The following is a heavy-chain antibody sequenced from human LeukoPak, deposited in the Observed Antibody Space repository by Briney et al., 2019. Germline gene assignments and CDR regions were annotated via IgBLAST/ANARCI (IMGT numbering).Heavy chain of an antibody. D-gene: IGHD6-19*01. Sequence: PSETLSLTCAVYGGSFSGYYWSWIRQPPGEGLEWIGEINHSGSTNYNPSLKSRVTISVDTSKNQFSLKLSSVTAADTAVYYCARGRPRIAVAGTVWFDPWGQGTLVTVSS. CDR2: INHSGST. CDR3: ARGRPRIAVAGTVWFDP. V-gene: IGHV4-34*01. CDR1: GGSFSGYY. J-gene: IGHJ5*02.